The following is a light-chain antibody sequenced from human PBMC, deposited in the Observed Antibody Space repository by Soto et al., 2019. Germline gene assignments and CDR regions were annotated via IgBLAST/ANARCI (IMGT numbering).Light chain of an antibody. Sequence: VLTQSPGARSLSPGEGVTLSCRATRNIRAIGLAWYRQKRGQAPRLLMYGGSTRADGIPDRFSGRGTGTNFTLTISRLEPEDSAVYYCQDYGTSHPWTFGQGTKLEIK. J-gene: IGKJ1*01. CDR3: QDYGTSHPWT. V-gene: IGKV3-20*01. CDR1: RNIRAIG. CDR2: GGS.